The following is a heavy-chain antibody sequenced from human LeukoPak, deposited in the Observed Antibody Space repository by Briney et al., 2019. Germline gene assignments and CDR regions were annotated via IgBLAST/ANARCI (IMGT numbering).Heavy chain of an antibody. CDR2: INPNSGGT. Sequence: ASVKVSCKASGYTFTGYYMHWGRHAPGQGLEGMGWINPNSGGTKYAQKFQGRVTMTRDTSISIAYMELSRLRSDDTAVYYCARDGYETSQAGVGDWFDPWGQGTLVTVSS. D-gene: IGHD2-8*01. CDR3: ARDGYETSQAGVGDWFDP. CDR1: GYTFTGYY. J-gene: IGHJ5*02. V-gene: IGHV1-2*02.